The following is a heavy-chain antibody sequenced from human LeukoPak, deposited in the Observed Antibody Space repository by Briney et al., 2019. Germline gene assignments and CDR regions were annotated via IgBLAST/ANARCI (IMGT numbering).Heavy chain of an antibody. CDR2: IYYSGST. V-gene: IGHV4-59*01. CDR3: ARGGARYYDILTGYYTEPFDY. D-gene: IGHD3-9*01. J-gene: IGHJ4*02. Sequence: SETLSLTCTVSGSSISSYYWSWIRQPPGKGLEWIGYIYYSGSTNYNPSLKSRVTISVDTSKNQFSLKLSSVTAADTAVYYCARGGARYYDILTGYYTEPFDYWGQGTLVTVSS. CDR1: GSSISSYY.